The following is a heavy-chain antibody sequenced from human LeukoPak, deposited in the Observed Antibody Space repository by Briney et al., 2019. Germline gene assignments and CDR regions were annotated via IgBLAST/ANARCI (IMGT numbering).Heavy chain of an antibody. CDR1: GFTFSSYS. Sequence: GGSLRLSCAASGFTFSSYSMNWVRQAPGKGLEWASSISSSSSYIYYADSVKGRFTISRDNAKKSLYLQMNSLRAEDTAVYYCARAYSESYGLGYYYMDVWGKGTTVTVSS. CDR2: ISSSSSYI. CDR3: ARAYSESYGLGYYYMDV. D-gene: IGHD1-26*01. V-gene: IGHV3-21*01. J-gene: IGHJ6*03.